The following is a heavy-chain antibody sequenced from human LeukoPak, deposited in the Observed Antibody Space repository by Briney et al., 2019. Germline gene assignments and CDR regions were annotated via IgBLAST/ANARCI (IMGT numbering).Heavy chain of an antibody. CDR1: GYTFTSYA. CDR3: ARDLLSYDSSGSWFDP. Sequence: ASVKVSCKASGYTFTSYAMHWVRQAPGQRLEWMGWINAGNGNTKYSQKFQGRVTITRDASASTAYMELSSLRSEDTAVYYCARDLLSYDSSGSWFDPWGQGTLVTVSS. D-gene: IGHD3-22*01. J-gene: IGHJ5*02. CDR2: INAGNGNT. V-gene: IGHV1-3*01.